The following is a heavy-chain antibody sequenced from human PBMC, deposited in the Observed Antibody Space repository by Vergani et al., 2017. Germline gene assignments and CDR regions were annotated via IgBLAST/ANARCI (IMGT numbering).Heavy chain of an antibody. V-gene: IGHV1-69*12. D-gene: IGHD3-9*01. CDR1: GGTFSSYA. CDR3: ARELEDILTGYSQGYFDL. CDR2: IIPIFCTA. J-gene: IGHJ2*01. Sequence: QVQLVQSGAEVKKPGSSVKVSCKASGGTFSSYAISWVRQAPGQGLEWMGGIIPIFCTANYAQKFQGRVTITADESTSTAYMELSSLRSEDTAVYYCARELEDILTGYSQGYFDLWGRGTLVTVSS.